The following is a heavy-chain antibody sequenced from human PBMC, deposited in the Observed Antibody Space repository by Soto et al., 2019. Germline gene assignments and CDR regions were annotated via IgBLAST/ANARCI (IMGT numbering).Heavy chain of an antibody. Sequence: QVQLQESGPGLVKPSQTLSLTCTVSGGSISSGGTGSYWTWIRQLPGKGLEWIGYIYYTGNTYYNPSLKSRPTISIDTSETQFSLKLTSVNAADTAVYFCASGHDAYKVRYWGQGTLVTVSS. CDR1: GGSISSGGTGSY. CDR3: ASGHDAYKVRY. CDR2: IYYTGNT. J-gene: IGHJ4*02. V-gene: IGHV4-31*03. D-gene: IGHD1-1*01.